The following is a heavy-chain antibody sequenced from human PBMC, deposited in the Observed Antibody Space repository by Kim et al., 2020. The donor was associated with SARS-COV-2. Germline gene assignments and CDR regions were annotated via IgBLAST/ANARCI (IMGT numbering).Heavy chain of an antibody. CDR1: GGSISSGGYY. CDR3: ARAGFRITIFGVVPSAFDI. CDR2: IYYSGST. Sequence: SETLSLTCTVSGGSISSGGYYWSWIRQHPGKGLEWIGYIYYSGSTYYNPSLKSRVTISVDTSKNQFSLKLSSVTAADTAVYYCARAGFRITIFGVVPSAFDIWGQGTMVTVSS. J-gene: IGHJ3*02. V-gene: IGHV4-31*03. D-gene: IGHD3-3*01.